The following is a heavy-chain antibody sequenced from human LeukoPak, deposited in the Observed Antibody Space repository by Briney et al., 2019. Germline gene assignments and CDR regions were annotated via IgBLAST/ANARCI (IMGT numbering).Heavy chain of an antibody. V-gene: IGHV4-31*03. Sequence: SQTLSLTCTVSGGSISSGGYYWSWIRQHPGKGLEWIGYIYYSGSTYYNPSLKSRVTISVDTSKNQFSLKLSSVTAADTAVYYCAREGLYFDWNWFDPWGLGTLVTVSS. D-gene: IGHD3-9*01. J-gene: IGHJ5*02. CDR1: GGSISSGGYY. CDR3: AREGLYFDWNWFDP. CDR2: IYYSGST.